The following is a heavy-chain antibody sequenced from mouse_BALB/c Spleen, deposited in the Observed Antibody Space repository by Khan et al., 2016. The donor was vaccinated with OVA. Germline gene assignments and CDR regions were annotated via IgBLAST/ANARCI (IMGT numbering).Heavy chain of an antibody. CDR2: INPSNGGT. V-gene: IGHV1S81*02. Sequence: VQLQQSGAELVKPGASVRLSCKASGYSFTSYYLYWVKQRPGQGLEWIGDINPSNGGTNFNEKFKIKATLNVDKSSSTAYMQLSSLTSEDSAVYYCTRSGYGSFAYWGRGTLVTVSA. CDR1: GYSFTSYY. J-gene: IGHJ3*01. D-gene: IGHD2-2*01. CDR3: TRSGYGSFAY.